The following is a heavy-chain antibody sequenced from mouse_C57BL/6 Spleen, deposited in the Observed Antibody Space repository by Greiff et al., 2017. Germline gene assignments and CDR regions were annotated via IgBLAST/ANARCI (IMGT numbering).Heavy chain of an antibody. V-gene: IGHV5-17*01. CDR3: ARSNSYFDY. D-gene: IGHD2-5*01. Sequence: EVQRVESGGGLVKPGGSLKLSCAASGFTFSDYGMHWVRQAPEKGLEWVAYISSGSGTTYYADTVKGRFTITRDNAKNTPFLQVPSLRSEDTTMYYCARSNSYFDYWGQGTTLTVSS. CDR1: GFTFSDYG. CDR2: ISSGSGTT. J-gene: IGHJ2*01.